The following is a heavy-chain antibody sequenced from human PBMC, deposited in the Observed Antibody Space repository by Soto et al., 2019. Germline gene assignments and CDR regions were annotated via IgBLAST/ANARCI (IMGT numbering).Heavy chain of an antibody. V-gene: IGHV1-69*08. D-gene: IGHD3-10*02. CDR3: ARDPGYVPVTHGAYWYFDL. J-gene: IGHJ2*01. Sequence: QVQLVQSGAEVKKPGSSVKVSCKASGGTFSSYTISWVRQAPGQGLEWMGRIIPILGIANYAQKFQGRVTITADKSTSTASMELSSLRSEDTAVDYCARDPGYVPVTHGAYWYFDLWGRGTLVTVSS. CDR2: IIPILGIA. CDR1: GGTFSSYT.